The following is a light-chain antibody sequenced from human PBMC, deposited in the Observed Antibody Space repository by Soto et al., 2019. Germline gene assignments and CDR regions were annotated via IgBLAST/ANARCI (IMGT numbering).Light chain of an antibody. J-gene: IGLJ3*02. CDR1: SSDVGAYNF. CDR3: CSYAGSSIQVL. V-gene: IGLV2-11*01. CDR2: DVN. Sequence: QSALTQPRSVSGSPGHSVAISCTGTSSDVGAYNFVSWYRQYPATAPKLLVYDVNKRPPGVPDRFSGSKSGNTASLTISGLQSEDEGDYFCCSYAGSSIQVLFGGGTKVTVL.